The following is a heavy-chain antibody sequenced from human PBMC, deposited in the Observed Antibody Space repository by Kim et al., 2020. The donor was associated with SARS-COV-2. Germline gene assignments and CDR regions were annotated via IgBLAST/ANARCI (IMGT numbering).Heavy chain of an antibody. D-gene: IGHD3-16*01. J-gene: IGHJ4*01. CDR3: VRGYAGGYLDF. CDR2: INRNSDST. V-gene: IGHV3-20*04. Sequence: GGSLRLSCAATGFTFGDHGMSWVRQAPGKGLEWVSGINRNSDSTGYAESVKGRITITRDNAKSSVYLQMKSLRADDTALYYCVRGYAGGYLDFWGHGTLITVSS. CDR1: GFTFGDHG.